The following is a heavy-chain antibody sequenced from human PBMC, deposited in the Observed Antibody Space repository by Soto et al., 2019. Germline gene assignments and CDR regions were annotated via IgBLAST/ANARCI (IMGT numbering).Heavy chain of an antibody. D-gene: IGHD5-18*01. CDR1: GGTFSTYA. CDR3: ASGIQLWLRRINNGYSG. Sequence: QVQLVQSGAEVKKPESSVKVSCKAPGGTFSTYAISWVRQAPGQGLEWMGGIIPMFGTANYAQRFQDRVTITADESTNTVDMELSSLRPEDTAVYFCASGIQLWLRRINNGYSGWGQGTLVTVSS. J-gene: IGHJ4*02. V-gene: IGHV1-69*12. CDR2: IIPMFGTA.